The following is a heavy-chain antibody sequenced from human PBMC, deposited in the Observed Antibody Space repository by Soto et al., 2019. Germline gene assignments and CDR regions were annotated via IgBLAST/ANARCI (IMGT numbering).Heavy chain of an antibody. CDR1: GFTFGDSY. CDR2: ISPGSRYP. Sequence: LRLSCAGSGFTFGDSYMSWIRQAPGKGLEWLSYISPGSRYPAYADSVKGRFTTSRDNAKRSLYLQMMSLTAEDTAIYYCVRGGGGGLFDPWGQGTMVTVSS. V-gene: IGHV3-11*06. J-gene: IGHJ5*02. D-gene: IGHD2-15*01. CDR3: VRGGGGGLFDP.